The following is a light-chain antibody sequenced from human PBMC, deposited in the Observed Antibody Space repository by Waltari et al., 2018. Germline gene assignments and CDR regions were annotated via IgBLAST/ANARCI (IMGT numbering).Light chain of an antibody. J-gene: IGKJ1*01. CDR1: QDISNY. CDR2: AAS. CDR3: QQSYDTPRT. Sequence: DIQMTQSPSSLSASVGDRVTITCQASQDISNYLNWYQQKPGKGPKLLIYAASKLQSGVPSRFSGSGSGTDFTFTISSLQLEDFATYYCQQSYDTPRTFGQGTKVEVK. V-gene: IGKV1-39*01.